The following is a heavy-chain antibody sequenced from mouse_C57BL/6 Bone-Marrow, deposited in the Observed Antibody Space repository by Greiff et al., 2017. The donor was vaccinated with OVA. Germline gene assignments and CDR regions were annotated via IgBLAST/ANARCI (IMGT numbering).Heavy chain of an antibody. Sequence: QVHVKQSGPELVKPGASVKISCKASGYAFSSSWMNWVKQRPGKGLEWIGRIYPGDGDTNYNGKFKGKATLTADKSSSTAYVQLSSLTSEDSAVYYCARSPSYAMDYWGQGTSVTVSS. D-gene: IGHD2-10*02. CDR1: GYAFSSSW. CDR3: ARSPSYAMDY. CDR2: IYPGDGDT. V-gene: IGHV1-82*01. J-gene: IGHJ4*01.